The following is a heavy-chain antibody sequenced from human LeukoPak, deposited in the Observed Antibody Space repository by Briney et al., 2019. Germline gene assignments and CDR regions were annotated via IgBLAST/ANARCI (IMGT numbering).Heavy chain of an antibody. CDR1: GFSFSDYG. J-gene: IGHJ6*04. D-gene: IGHD5-24*01. V-gene: IGHV3-30*02. Sequence: PGGSLRLSCAASGFSFSDYGMHWVRQPPGKGLEWVAFIRYNGHDKYYADSVKGRFTISRDNSQKTLYLQMNGLRSEDTATYFCAKRATITATGPYYYYHMDARGKGTTVTVSS. CDR3: AKRATITATGPYYYYHMDA. CDR2: IRYNGHDK.